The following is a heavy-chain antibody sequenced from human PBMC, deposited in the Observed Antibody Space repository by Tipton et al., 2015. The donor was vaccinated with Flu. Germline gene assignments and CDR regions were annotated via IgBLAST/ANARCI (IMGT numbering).Heavy chain of an antibody. Sequence: TLSLTCTVSGGSISSSSHYWGWIRQAPGRGLEWVGSIYYTGYPYYNSSLKSRLAMSIDTSKKQISLRLSSVTAADTAVYYCAKVLFGWVESWAQGTLVTVSS. CDR1: GGSISSSSHY. CDR3: AKVLFGWVES. V-gene: IGHV4-39*07. D-gene: IGHD3-16*01. CDR2: IYYTGYP. J-gene: IGHJ5*01.